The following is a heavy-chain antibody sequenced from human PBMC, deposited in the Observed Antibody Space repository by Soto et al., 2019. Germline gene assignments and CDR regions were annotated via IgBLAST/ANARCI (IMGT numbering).Heavy chain of an antibody. Sequence: GGSLRLSCAASGFTFSNAWMNWVRQAPGKGLEWVGRIKSKTDGGTTDYAAPVKGRFTISRDDSKNTLYLQMNSLKTEDTAVYYCTTDSPFRFLEWFPPPYYYYYGMDVWGQGTTVTVSS. CDR3: TTDSPFRFLEWFPPPYYYYYGMDV. CDR1: GFTFSNAW. V-gene: IGHV3-15*07. J-gene: IGHJ6*02. D-gene: IGHD3-3*01. CDR2: IKSKTDGGTT.